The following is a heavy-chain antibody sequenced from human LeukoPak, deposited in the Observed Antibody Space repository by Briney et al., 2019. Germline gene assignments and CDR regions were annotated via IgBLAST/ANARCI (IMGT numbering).Heavy chain of an antibody. V-gene: IGHV4-4*07. CDR2: IYTSGST. CDR1: GGSISSYY. D-gene: IGHD3-3*01. Sequence: SETLSLTCTVSGGSISSYYWSWIRQPAGKGLEWIGRIYTSGSTNYNPSLKSRVTMSVDTSKNQFSLKLSSVTAADTAVYYCARDGGSDFWSGYRFDPWGQGTLVTVSS. CDR3: ARDGGSDFWSGYRFDP. J-gene: IGHJ5*02.